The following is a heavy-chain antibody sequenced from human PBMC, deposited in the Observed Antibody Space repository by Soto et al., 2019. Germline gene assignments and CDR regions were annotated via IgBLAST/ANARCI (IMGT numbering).Heavy chain of an antibody. CDR1: GFTFDDYA. J-gene: IGHJ4*02. D-gene: IGHD4-17*01. V-gene: IGHV3-20*04. CDR2: ITWNGDST. Sequence: EVHLVESGGSVVRPGGSLRLSCAASGFTFDDYALSWVRQGPGKGLEWVSHITWNGDSTTYAESVRGRFTISRDNAKNSMSLQMNSLRDEDTALYYCARAARYGDYQRHFDYWGQGTLVTVSS. CDR3: ARAARYGDYQRHFDY.